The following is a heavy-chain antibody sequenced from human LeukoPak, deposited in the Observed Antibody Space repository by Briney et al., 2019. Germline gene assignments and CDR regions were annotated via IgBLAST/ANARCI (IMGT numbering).Heavy chain of an antibody. J-gene: IGHJ6*02. CDR3: ATSNYYNGMDV. CDR2: IYYSGST. V-gene: IGHV4-59*08. CDR1: GDSISTYY. Sequence: PSETLSLTCTVSGDSISTYYWSWIRQPPGKGLEWIGHIYYSGSTNYNPSLKSRVTMSIDTPKRQFSLKLTSVTAADTAVYYCATSNYYNGMDVWGQGTTVTVSS.